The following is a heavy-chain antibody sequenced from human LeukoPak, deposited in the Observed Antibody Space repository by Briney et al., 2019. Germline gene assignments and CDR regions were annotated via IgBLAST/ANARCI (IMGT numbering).Heavy chain of an antibody. J-gene: IGHJ3*02. CDR3: VKDPDPRYCSSTSCSPI. Sequence: GGSLRLSCAASGNYWMHWVRQAPGKGLVWVSHINSDGSWTSYADSVKGRFTISRDNSKNTLYLQMNSLRVEDTAVYYCVKDPDPRYCSSTSCSPIWGQGTMVTVSS. CDR2: INSDGSWT. CDR1: GNYW. V-gene: IGHV3-74*01. D-gene: IGHD2-2*01.